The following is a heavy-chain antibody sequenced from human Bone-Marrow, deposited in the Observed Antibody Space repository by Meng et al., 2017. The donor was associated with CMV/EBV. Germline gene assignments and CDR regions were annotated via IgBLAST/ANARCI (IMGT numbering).Heavy chain of an antibody. Sequence: GGSLRLSCAASGFTFSSYAMSWVRQAPGKGLEWVSVIYGGGSSTYYADSVKGRFTISRDNSKNTLYQQMNSLRAEDTAVYYCAKVGESSGYHIDYWGQGTLVTVSS. CDR3: AKVGESSGYHIDY. D-gene: IGHD3-22*01. CDR2: IYGGGSST. CDR1: GFTFSSYA. J-gene: IGHJ4*02. V-gene: IGHV3-23*03.